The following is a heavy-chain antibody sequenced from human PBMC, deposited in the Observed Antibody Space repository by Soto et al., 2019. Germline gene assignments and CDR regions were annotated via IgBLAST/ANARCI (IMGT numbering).Heavy chain of an antibody. CDR2: INLSGRA. CDR3: ARVGTLGKDYGVDV. CDR1: SGSISSSDSY. J-gene: IGHJ6*02. Sequence: QVQLQESGPGLVKPSQTLSLTCSVSSGSISSSDSYWGLVRQPPGKGLEWIGYINLSGRAYYKPCRKSRVTIYIETSEIQFTRRLTSVTAAVTAVYFCARVGTLGKDYGVDVWGQGTTVTVSS. D-gene: IGHD6-13*01. V-gene: IGHV4-30-4*08.